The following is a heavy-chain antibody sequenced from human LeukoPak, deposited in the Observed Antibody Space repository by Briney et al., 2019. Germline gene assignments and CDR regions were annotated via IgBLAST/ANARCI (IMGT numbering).Heavy chain of an antibody. V-gene: IGHV3-21*06. CDR3: VKNGWLDY. CDR2: ISTSGDST. D-gene: IGHD6-19*01. Sequence: GGSLRLSCAASGFTFSSQNMNWARQAPGKGLEWVAYISTSGDSTKYADSVEGRFTISRDNAENSLFLLMNSHRVEDTAVNYCVKNGWLDYWGQGILVTVSS. J-gene: IGHJ4*02. CDR1: GFTFSSQN.